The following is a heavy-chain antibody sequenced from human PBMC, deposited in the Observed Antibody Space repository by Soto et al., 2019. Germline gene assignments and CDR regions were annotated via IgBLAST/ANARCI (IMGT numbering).Heavy chain of an antibody. Sequence: GGSLRLSCSASGFTFSSYAMHWVRQAPGKGLEYVSAISSNGGSTYYADSVKGRFTISRDNSKNTLYLQMSSLRAEDTAVYYCVNHSGWYQNAFHIWGQGTMVTVSS. D-gene: IGHD6-19*01. CDR1: GFTFSSYA. CDR2: ISSNGGST. J-gene: IGHJ3*02. V-gene: IGHV3-64D*06. CDR3: VNHSGWYQNAFHI.